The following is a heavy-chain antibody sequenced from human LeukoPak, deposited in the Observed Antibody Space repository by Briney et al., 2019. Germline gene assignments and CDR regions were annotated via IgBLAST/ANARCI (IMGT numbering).Heavy chain of an antibody. CDR3: ARAQWELLGADY. D-gene: IGHD1-26*01. J-gene: IGHJ4*02. Sequence: GGSLRLSCAASGFTFSSHAMHWVRQAPGKGLEWVAVISYDGSNKYYADSVKGRFTISRDNAKNSLYLQMNSLRAEDTAVYYCARAQWELLGADYWGQGTLVTVSS. CDR1: GFTFSSHA. CDR2: ISYDGSNK. V-gene: IGHV3-30-3*01.